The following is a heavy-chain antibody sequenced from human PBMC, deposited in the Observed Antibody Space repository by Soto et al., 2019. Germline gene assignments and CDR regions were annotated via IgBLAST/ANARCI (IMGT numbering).Heavy chain of an antibody. Sequence: PGGSLRLSCAASGFTFSSYAMHWVRQAPGKGLEWVAVISYDGSNKYYADSVKGRFTISRDNAKNTLYLQMNSLRAEDTTVYYCARRVTGYCSGGSCYGWFDPWGQGTLVTVPQ. CDR2: ISYDGSNK. J-gene: IGHJ5*02. D-gene: IGHD2-15*01. CDR3: ARRVTGYCSGGSCYGWFDP. V-gene: IGHV3-30-3*01. CDR1: GFTFSSYA.